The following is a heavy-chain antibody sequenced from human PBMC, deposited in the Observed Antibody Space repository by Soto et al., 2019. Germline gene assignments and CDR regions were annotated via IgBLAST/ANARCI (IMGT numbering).Heavy chain of an antibody. CDR3: ARGTNSGYDSRLDY. CDR2: IYSGGST. V-gene: IGHV3-66*01. D-gene: IGHD5-12*01. Sequence: GGSLRLSCAASGFTVSSNYMSWVRQAPGKGLEWVSVIYSGGSTYYADSVKGRFTISRDNSKNTLYLQMNSLRAEDTALYHCARGTNSGYDSRLDYWGQGTLVTVSS. CDR1: GFTVSSNY. J-gene: IGHJ4*02.